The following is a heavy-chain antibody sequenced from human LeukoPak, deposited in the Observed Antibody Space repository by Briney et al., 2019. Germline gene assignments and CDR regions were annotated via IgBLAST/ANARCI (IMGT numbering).Heavy chain of an antibody. D-gene: IGHD5-24*01. Sequence: AGGALRLSCAASGFTFTSYAMHWVRQAPGEGLGWGSAISGSGGTTFYADSAKGRFTISRDNSKNTLYLQVNSLRAADTAIYYCAKVQEMDTILPPFHYWGQGTLVTVSS. CDR1: GFTFTSYA. CDR3: AKVQEMDTILPPFHY. V-gene: IGHV3-23*01. CDR2: ISGSGGTT. J-gene: IGHJ4*02.